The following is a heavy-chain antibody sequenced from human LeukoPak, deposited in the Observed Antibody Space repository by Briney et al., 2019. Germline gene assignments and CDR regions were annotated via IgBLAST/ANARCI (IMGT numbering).Heavy chain of an antibody. CDR2: IKQGGGEK. J-gene: IGHJ5*01. D-gene: IGHD3-22*01. CDR3: AGGAGWLSDS. CDR1: GFTFSNHW. V-gene: IGHV3-7*01. Sequence: AGGSLRLSCAASGFTFSNHWMSWVRQAPGKGLGWVANIKQGGGEKNYVDSVKGRFTISRDNAKNSLYLEMSSLRAEDTAVYYCAGGAGWLSDSWGRGTLVTVSS.